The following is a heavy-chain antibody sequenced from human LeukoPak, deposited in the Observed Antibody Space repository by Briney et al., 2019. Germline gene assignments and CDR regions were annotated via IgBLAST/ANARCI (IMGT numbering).Heavy chain of an antibody. V-gene: IGHV1-69*05. CDR1: GGTFSSYA. CDR2: IIPIFGTA. D-gene: IGHD2-2*01. J-gene: IGHJ6*03. CDR3: ARARYCSSTSCYGNYYYYMDV. Sequence: ASVKVSCKAPGGTFSSYAISWARQAPGQGLEWMGGIIPIFGTANYAQKFQGRVTITTDESTSTAYMELSSLRSEDTAVYYCARARYCSSTSCYGNYYYYMDVWGKGTTVTVSS.